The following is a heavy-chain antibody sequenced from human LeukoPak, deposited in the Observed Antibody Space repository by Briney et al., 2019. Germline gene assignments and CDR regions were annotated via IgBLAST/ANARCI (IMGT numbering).Heavy chain of an antibody. Sequence: GGSLRLSCAASGFTVSSNYMSWVRQAPGKGLEWVSVIYSGGSTYYADSVKGRFTISRDNSKNTLFLQMNSLRAEDTAVYYCARGETWELLLDYWGQGTLVTVSS. V-gene: IGHV3-66*01. CDR3: ARGETWELLLDY. CDR2: IYSGGST. J-gene: IGHJ4*02. CDR1: GFTVSSNY. D-gene: IGHD1-26*01.